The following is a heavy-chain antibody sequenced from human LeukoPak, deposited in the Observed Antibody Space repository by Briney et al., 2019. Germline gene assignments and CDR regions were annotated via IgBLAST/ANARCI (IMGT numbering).Heavy chain of an antibody. D-gene: IGHD6-13*01. V-gene: IGHV4-4*02. CDR1: GGSISSSNW. CDR2: IYHSGST. Sequence: SETLSLTCAVSGGSISSSNWWSWVRQPPGKGLEWIGEIYHSGSTNYNPSLKSRVTISVDKSKNQFSLKLSSVTAADTAVYYCARDPRARGGSSWSFDYWGQGTLVTVSS. J-gene: IGHJ4*02. CDR3: ARDPRARGGSSWSFDY.